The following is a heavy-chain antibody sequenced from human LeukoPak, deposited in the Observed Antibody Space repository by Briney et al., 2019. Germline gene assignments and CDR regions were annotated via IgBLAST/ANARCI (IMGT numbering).Heavy chain of an antibody. D-gene: IGHD5-18*01. CDR3: ARTARHLDY. J-gene: IGHJ4*02. Sequence: GGSLRLSCEASGFTFSDPYMRWIRQAPGKGLECLSYISGSGTDINYADSVRGRFTISRDNAKNLLYLQMNDLRVEDTAVYYCARTARHLDYWGQGTLVTVSS. V-gene: IGHV3-11*04. CDR1: GFTFSDPY. CDR2: ISGSGTDI.